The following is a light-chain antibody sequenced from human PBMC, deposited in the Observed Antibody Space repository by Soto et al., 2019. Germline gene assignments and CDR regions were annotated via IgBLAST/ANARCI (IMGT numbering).Light chain of an antibody. V-gene: IGKV1-39*01. CDR2: AAS. CDR1: QTIDTY. CDR3: QQSTGLPYT. J-gene: IGKJ2*01. Sequence: DIQMTQSPSSLSASVGDRVTITCRASQTIDTYLNWYQQNPGKAPKLLIYAASTMQNGVPSRFTGSGSSTNPTLTSSSLQPEEFETYYYQQSTGLPYTFGQGTKLEIK.